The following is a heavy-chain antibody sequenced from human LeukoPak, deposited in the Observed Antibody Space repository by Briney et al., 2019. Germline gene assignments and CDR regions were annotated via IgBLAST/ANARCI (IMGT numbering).Heavy chain of an antibody. V-gene: IGHV1-18*04. CDR1: GYTFTSYG. CDR2: ISAYNGNT. CDR3: ARSLSTSPHIYFDY. Sequence: ASVKVCCKASGYTFTSYGISWARQAPGQGLEWMGWISAYNGNTNYAQKLQGRVTMTTDTSTSTAYMELRSLRSDDTAVYYCARSLSTSPHIYFDYWGQGTLVTVSS. J-gene: IGHJ4*02.